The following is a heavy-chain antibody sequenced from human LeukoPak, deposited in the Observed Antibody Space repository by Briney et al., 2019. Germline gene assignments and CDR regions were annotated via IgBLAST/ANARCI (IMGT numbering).Heavy chain of an antibody. V-gene: IGHV4-59*02. CDR1: GGSVSTYY. D-gene: IGHD2-15*01. CDR2: IYDSGST. Sequence: SETLSLTCTVSGGSVSTYYWSWIRRPPGKGLEWSGYIYDSGSTKYNPSLKSRVTISVDTSKNQFSLKLSSVTAADTAVYYCARDTKNNCRGSSCYSGGFDSWGQGTLVTVSA. CDR3: ARDTKNNCRGSSCYSGGFDS. J-gene: IGHJ4*02.